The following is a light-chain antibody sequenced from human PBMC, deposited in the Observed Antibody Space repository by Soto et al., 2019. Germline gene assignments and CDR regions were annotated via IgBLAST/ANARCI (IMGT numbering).Light chain of an antibody. J-gene: IGKJ4*01. V-gene: IGKV1-5*01. Sequence: DVQMTQSPSTLSASVGDRVIITCRASQNSNNWLAWHQQKPGRAPKVLIYEVSNLESGVPSRFSGSRSGTEFTLTISSLHPEDIATYYFQQFDYGFSFGGGTKVEIK. CDR1: QNSNNW. CDR2: EVS. CDR3: QQFDYGFS.